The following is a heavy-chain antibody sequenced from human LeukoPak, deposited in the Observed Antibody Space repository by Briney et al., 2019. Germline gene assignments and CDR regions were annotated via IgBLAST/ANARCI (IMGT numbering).Heavy chain of an antibody. D-gene: IGHD3-22*01. V-gene: IGHV4-34*01. Sequence: SETLSLTCAVYGGSFSGYYWTWIRQTPEKGLEWIGEMNPSGSTSYNPSLKSRVTISVDTSKNQFSLKLSSVTAADMAVYYCARGHQDVTMIVVVMTAVSYYLDVWGKGTTVTVS. CDR2: MNPSGST. J-gene: IGHJ6*03. CDR3: ARGHQDVTMIVVVMTAVSYYLDV. CDR1: GGSFSGYY.